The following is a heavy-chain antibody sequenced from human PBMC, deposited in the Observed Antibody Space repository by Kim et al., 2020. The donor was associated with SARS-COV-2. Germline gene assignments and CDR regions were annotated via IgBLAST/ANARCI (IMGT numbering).Heavy chain of an antibody. CDR3: AAPRRFGGWYGMDV. J-gene: IGHJ6*02. Sequence: GGSLRLSCAASGFTVSSNYMSWVRQAPGKGLEWVSVIYSGGSTYYADSVKGRFTISRDNSKNTLYLQMNSLRAEDTAVYYCAAPRRFGGWYGMDVWGQGTTVTVSS. CDR2: IYSGGST. CDR1: GFTVSSNY. V-gene: IGHV3-53*01. D-gene: IGHD3-10*01.